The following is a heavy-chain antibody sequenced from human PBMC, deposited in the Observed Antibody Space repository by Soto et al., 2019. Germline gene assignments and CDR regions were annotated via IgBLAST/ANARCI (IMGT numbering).Heavy chain of an antibody. J-gene: IGHJ5*02. CDR1: GITYTTYA. V-gene: IGHV1-3*04. Sequence: QVQLVQSGAEVKKPGASVKVACKASGITYTTYAIHWVRQAPGQGLEWMGWINTGNGNTRYSQRFQGRVTLTTDTSASTAYMDVSSLTSEDKAVYYFARAISGYVSWGQGTLITVSS. CDR3: ARAISGYVS. D-gene: IGHD5-12*01. CDR2: INTGNGNT.